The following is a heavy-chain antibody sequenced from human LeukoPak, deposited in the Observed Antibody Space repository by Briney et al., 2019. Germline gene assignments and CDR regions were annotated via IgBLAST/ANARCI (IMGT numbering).Heavy chain of an antibody. Sequence: GGSLRLSCAASGFTFINAWMTWVRQAPGKGLEWVGRIKSKTDGGTTDYAAPVKGRFSISRDDSKNTLYLQMNSLKTEDTAAYYCSTSPGDESDFWGQGTLVTVSS. CDR3: STSPGDESDF. D-gene: IGHD2-21*01. V-gene: IGHV3-15*01. CDR1: GFTFINAW. CDR2: IKSKTDGGTT. J-gene: IGHJ4*02.